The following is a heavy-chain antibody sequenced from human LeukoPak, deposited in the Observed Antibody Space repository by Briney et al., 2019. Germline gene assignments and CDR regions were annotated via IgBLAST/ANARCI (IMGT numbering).Heavy chain of an antibody. CDR3: VKGGSSSHNWFDP. J-gene: IGHJ5*02. CDR1: GFTFRDFG. V-gene: IGHV3-30*02. CDR2: IRNDGSKD. Sequence: GGSLRLSCAASGFTFRDFGMHWVRHAPGKGLGWVAFIRNDGSKDYYPDSVKGRFTISRDNSRTTLYLQMHSLRIEDTAVYYCVKGGSSSHNWFDPWGQGILVTVSS. D-gene: IGHD6-13*01.